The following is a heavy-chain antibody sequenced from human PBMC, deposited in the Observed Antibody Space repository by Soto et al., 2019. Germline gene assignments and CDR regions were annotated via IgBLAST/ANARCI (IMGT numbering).Heavy chain of an antibody. CDR2: IYQSGST. V-gene: IGHV4-4*02. Sequence: SETLSLTCTVSGDSISRRNWWSWLRQSPTKGLEWIGEIYQSGSTNYNPSLESRVTISVDKSKNQFSLELTSLTAADTAVYYCAKDRLWGSSDRGAPDDFEVWGQGTMVTVSS. CDR3: AKDRLWGSSDRGAPDDFEV. CDR1: GDSISRRNW. D-gene: IGHD6-6*01. J-gene: IGHJ3*01.